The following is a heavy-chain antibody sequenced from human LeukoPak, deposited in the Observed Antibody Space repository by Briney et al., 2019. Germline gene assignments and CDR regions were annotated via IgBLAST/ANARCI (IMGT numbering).Heavy chain of an antibody. Sequence: SETLSLTCTVSGVSMSRYYWSWIRQPPGKGLEWIGYIHHTGSISYNPSLKNIVPISIDTSENQFSLKLTSVTADDTAVYYCARGERTFNMVGGVISRFDSWGLGTLVSVSA. J-gene: IGHJ4*02. V-gene: IGHV4-59*01. CDR2: IHHTGSI. CDR3: ARGERTFNMVGGVISRFDS. CDR1: GVSMSRYY. D-gene: IGHD3-10*01.